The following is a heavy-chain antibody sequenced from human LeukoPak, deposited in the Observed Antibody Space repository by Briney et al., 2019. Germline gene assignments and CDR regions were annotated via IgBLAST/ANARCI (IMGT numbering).Heavy chain of an antibody. CDR1: GYTFTNYG. CDR2: INPNSGGT. Sequence: ASVKVSCKASGYTFTNYGISWVRQAPGQGLEWMGWINPNSGGTNYAQKFQGWVTMTRDTSISTAYMELSRLRSDDTAVYYCAREAGLGKYYYGSGSYYKRGNWFDPWGQGTLVTVSS. CDR3: AREAGLGKYYYGSGSYYKRGNWFDP. D-gene: IGHD3-10*01. V-gene: IGHV1-2*04. J-gene: IGHJ5*02.